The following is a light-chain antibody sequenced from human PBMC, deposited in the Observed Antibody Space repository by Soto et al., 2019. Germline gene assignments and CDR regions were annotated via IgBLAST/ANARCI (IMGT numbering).Light chain of an antibody. CDR2: GAS. Sequence: EIVMTQSPVTLSVSPGEGATLSCRASQSVTRYLAWYQQKRGQAPRLLIYGASTRATGIPVRFSGSGSGTDVTLIIISLQSADVVVYYCRQYSNWSLITFGQGTRLEIK. CDR3: RQYSNWSLIT. J-gene: IGKJ5*01. CDR1: QSVTRY. V-gene: IGKV3-15*01.